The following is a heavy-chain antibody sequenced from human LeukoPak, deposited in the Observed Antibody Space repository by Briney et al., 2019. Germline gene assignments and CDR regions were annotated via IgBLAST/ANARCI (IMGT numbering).Heavy chain of an antibody. V-gene: IGHV4-38-2*02. CDR2: IYHSGST. CDR3: ARVGTGTSPRYYFDY. D-gene: IGHD1/OR15-1a*01. CDR1: GYSISSCYY. J-gene: IGHJ4*02. Sequence: SETLSLTCTVSGYSISSCYYWGWIRQPPGKGLGWIGSIYHSGSTYYNPSLKSRVTISVDTSKNQFSLKLSSVTAADTAVYYCARVGTGTSPRYYFDYWGQGTLVTVSS.